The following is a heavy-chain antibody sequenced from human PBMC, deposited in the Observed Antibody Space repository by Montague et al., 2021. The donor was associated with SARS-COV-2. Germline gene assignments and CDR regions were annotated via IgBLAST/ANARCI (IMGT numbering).Heavy chain of an antibody. Sequence: SETLSLTCTVSRDSISSHNYFWAWIRQPPGKGLEWIGSVDYSGLTFYNPSPESRVTISVDTSKKQFSLKVNSATAADTAVYYCAKDGEALAWGTFDIGGQGTMVTVSS. V-gene: IGHV4-39*07. CDR2: VDYSGLT. D-gene: IGHD3-10*01. J-gene: IGHJ3*02. CDR3: AKDGEALAWGTFDI. CDR1: RDSISSHNYF.